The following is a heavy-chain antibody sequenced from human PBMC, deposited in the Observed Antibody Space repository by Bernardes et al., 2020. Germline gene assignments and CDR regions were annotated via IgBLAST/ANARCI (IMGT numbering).Heavy chain of an antibody. CDR2: ISGSGGST. Sequence: GGSLRLSCAASGFTFSSCGMNWVRQAPGKGLEWVSGISGSGGSTYYADSVKGRFTISRDNSKDTLYLQMNSLTAEDTAVYYCVKSLRGYNCDNDWGRGTLVTVSS. CDR1: GFTFSSCG. D-gene: IGHD1-1*01. V-gene: IGHV3-23*01. CDR3: VKSLRGYNCDND. J-gene: IGHJ4*02.